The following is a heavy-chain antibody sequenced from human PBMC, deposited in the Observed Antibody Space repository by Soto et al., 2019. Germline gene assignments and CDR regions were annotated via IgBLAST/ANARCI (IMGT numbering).Heavy chain of an antibody. CDR2: ISFDETDK. CDR1: GFTFSSYG. Sequence: QVQLVASGGGVVQPGRSLRLSCAASGFTFSSYGMHWVRQAPGKGLEWVAFISFDETDKYYADSVKGRFTISRDNFKNTLYMQMNSLRAEDTAVYYCAKQGPGSGSALASFDCWGQGTLVTVSS. D-gene: IGHD1-26*01. J-gene: IGHJ4*02. V-gene: IGHV3-30*18. CDR3: AKQGPGSGSALASFDC.